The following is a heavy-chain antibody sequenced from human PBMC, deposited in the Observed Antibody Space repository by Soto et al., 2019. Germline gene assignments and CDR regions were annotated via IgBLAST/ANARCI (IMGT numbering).Heavy chain of an antibody. J-gene: IGHJ6*02. CDR2: IYYSGST. D-gene: IGHD3-22*01. V-gene: IGHV4-59*08. Sequence: SETLSLTCTVSGGSISSYYWSWIRQPPGKGLEWIGYIYYSGSTNYNPSLKSRVTISVDTSKNQFSLKLSSVTAADTAVYYCARHPSRWYYDSSGYYYPLVYGMDVWGQGTTVTVSS. CDR1: GGSISSYY. CDR3: ARHPSRWYYDSSGYYYPLVYGMDV.